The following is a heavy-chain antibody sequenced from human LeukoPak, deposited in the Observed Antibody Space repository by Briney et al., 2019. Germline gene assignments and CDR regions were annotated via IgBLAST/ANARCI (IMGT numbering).Heavy chain of an antibody. J-gene: IGHJ4*02. Sequence: PGGSLRLSCATSGFTFNYYAMTWVRQAPGKGLEWVSSIGGSGDKTYYADSVKGRFTISRDNSKNTLYLQMNSLRAEDTAVYYCARDLRPQYCPDYWGQGTLVTVSS. CDR2: IGGSGDKT. CDR3: ARDLRPQYCPDY. V-gene: IGHV3-23*01. CDR1: GFTFNYYA. D-gene: IGHD2/OR15-2a*01.